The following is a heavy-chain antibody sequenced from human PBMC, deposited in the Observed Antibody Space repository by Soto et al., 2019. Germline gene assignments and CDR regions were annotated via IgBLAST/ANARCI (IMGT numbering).Heavy chain of an antibody. D-gene: IGHD3-22*01. J-gene: IGHJ4*02. CDR3: ARGPNYAYYYDSSGYLVY. V-gene: IGHV4-34*01. CDR2: INHSGST. Sequence: SETLSLTCAVYGGSFSCYYWIWIRQPPGKGPEWIGEINHSGSTNYNPSPKSRVTISVDTSKNQFSLKLSSVTAADTAVYYCARGPNYAYYYDSSGYLVYWGQGTLVTVSS. CDR1: GGSFSCYY.